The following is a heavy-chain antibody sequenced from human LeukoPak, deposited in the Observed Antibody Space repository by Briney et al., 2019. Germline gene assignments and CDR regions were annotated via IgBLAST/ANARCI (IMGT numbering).Heavy chain of an antibody. D-gene: IGHD3-10*01. J-gene: IGHJ4*02. CDR2: LYYSGST. Sequence: SETLSLTCTVSGTSISTYYWSWIRQPPGKGLEWVGYLYYSGSTSYNPPLKSRVTISVDTSKNQFSLRLSSVTAADTAVYYCARAGSGYSFDYWGQGTLVTVSS. V-gene: IGHV4-59*08. CDR3: ARAGSGYSFDY. CDR1: GTSISTYY.